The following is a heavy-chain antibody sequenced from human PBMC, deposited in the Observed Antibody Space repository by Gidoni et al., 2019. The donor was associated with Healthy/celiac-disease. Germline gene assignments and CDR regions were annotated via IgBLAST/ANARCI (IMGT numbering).Heavy chain of an antibody. CDR2: IRSKAYGGTT. CDR1: GFTFGDYA. Sequence: EVQLVESGGGLVKPGRSLRLSCTASGFTFGDYAMSWFRQAPGQGLEWVGFIRSKAYGGTTEYAAAVKGRFTISRDDSKSIAYLQMNSLKTEDTAVYYCTVGYCSGGSCSGSSSWGQGTLVTVSS. D-gene: IGHD2-15*01. CDR3: TVGYCSGGSCSGSSS. J-gene: IGHJ5*02. V-gene: IGHV3-49*05.